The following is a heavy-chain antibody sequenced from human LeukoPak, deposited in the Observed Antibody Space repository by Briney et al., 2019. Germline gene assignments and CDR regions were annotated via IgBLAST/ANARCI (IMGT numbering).Heavy chain of an antibody. CDR2: ISDTGRKR. CDR1: GFSFDTYA. D-gene: IGHD2-21*02. J-gene: IGHJ4*02. CDR3: AKDHDNGDYYYYFDS. Sequence: GGSLRLSCGASGFSFDTYARSWVRQPPGKGLEWVSGISDTGRKRHYTDSVKGRFTISRDNSKNTLHLQMNSLRAEDTALYFCAKDHDNGDYYYYFDSWGQGTLVTVSS. V-gene: IGHV3-23*01.